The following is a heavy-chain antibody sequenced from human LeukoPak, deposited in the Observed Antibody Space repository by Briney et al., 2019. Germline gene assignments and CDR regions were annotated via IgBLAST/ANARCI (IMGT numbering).Heavy chain of an antibody. D-gene: IGHD3-16*02. CDR2: IYTSGST. Sequence: SETLSLTCAVYGGSFSGYYWSWIRQPAGKGLEWIGRIYTSGSTNYNPSLKSRVTMSVDTSKNQFSLKLSSVTAADTAVYYCARAFGGVIAPYDYWGQGTLVTVSS. CDR3: ARAFGGVIAPYDY. J-gene: IGHJ4*02. V-gene: IGHV4-59*10. CDR1: GGSFSGYY.